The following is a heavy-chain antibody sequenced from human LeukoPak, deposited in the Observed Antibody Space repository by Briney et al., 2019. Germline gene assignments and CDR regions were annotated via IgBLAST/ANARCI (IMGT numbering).Heavy chain of an antibody. CDR1: GSTFSVSA. Sequence: QTGGALRLSCAASGSTFSVSAMHWVRQASGKGLEWIGRIKTKADNYATAFAASVKGRFTISRVDSKNTAYLQMNSLKTEDTAVYYCTRLVGGSFQFDDWGYGTLVTVSS. CDR3: TRLVGGSFQFDD. CDR2: IKTKADNYAT. V-gene: IGHV3-73*01. D-gene: IGHD1-26*01. J-gene: IGHJ4*03.